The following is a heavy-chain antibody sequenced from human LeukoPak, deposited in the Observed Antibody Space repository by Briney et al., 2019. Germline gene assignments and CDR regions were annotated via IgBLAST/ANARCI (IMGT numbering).Heavy chain of an antibody. CDR2: IIPILGIP. CDR1: GGTFSSFA. Sequence: SVKVSCKASGGTFSSFAVSWVRQAPGQGLEWMGRIIPILGIPNYVHKFQGSVTLTADESTNTVYMELSSLRSEDTAVYYCARESNPIYCTNGVCPIDSWGQGTLVIVSS. D-gene: IGHD2-8*01. CDR3: ARESNPIYCTNGVCPIDS. J-gene: IGHJ4*02. V-gene: IGHV1-69*04.